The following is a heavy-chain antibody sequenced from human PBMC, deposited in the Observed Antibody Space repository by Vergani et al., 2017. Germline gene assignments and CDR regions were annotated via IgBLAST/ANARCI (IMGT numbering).Heavy chain of an antibody. V-gene: IGHV3-33*01. J-gene: IGHJ5*02. CDR3: ARDLRLLYNRFDP. CDR2: TWYDGNNK. Sequence: QVPLVESGGGVVQPGRSLRLFCAASGFTFNQYGMHWVRQAPGKGLEWVAVTWYDGNNKQYADSVKGRFTISRGNSKSTMYLQMNSLRDEDTGVYYCARDLRLLYNRFDPWGQGTLVTVSS. D-gene: IGHD1-14*01. CDR1: GFTFNQYG.